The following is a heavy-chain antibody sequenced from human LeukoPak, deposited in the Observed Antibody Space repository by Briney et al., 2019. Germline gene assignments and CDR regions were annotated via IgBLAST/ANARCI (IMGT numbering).Heavy chain of an antibody. CDR3: ARSSRSSETAFDI. CDR2: IYTSGST. CDR1: GGSISSGSYY. Sequence: SQTLSLTCTVSGGSISSGSYYWSWIRQPAGKGLEWIGRIYTSGSTNYNPSLKSRVTISVDTSKNQFSLKLSSVTAADTAVYYCARSSRSSETAFDIWGQGTMVTVSS. J-gene: IGHJ3*02. V-gene: IGHV4-61*02. D-gene: IGHD3-10*01.